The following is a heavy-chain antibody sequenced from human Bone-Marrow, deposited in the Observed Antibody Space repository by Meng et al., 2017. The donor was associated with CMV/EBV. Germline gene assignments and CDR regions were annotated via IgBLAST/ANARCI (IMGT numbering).Heavy chain of an antibody. V-gene: IGHV1-2*02. CDR2: INPNSGGT. CDR1: GGTFSSYA. Sequence: ASVKVSCKASGGTFSSYAISWVRQAPGQGLEWMGWINPNSGGTNYAQKFQGRVTMTRDTSISTAYMELSRLRSDDTAVYYCAREQQLDKNWFDPWGHGTLVTVSS. CDR3: AREQQLDKNWFDP. D-gene: IGHD6-13*01. J-gene: IGHJ5*02.